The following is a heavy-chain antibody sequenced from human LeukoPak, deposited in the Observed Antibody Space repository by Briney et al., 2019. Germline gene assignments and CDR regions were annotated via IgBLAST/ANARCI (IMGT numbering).Heavy chain of an antibody. V-gene: IGHV1-24*01. Sequence: GASVKVSCKVSGYTLTELSMHWVRQAPGKGLEWMGGFDPEDGETIYAQKFQGRVTMTEDTSTDTAYMELSSLRSEDTAVYYCAGGMDRRSGTSTTRYGRSFYFYMDVWGNGSTVTVSS. J-gene: IGHJ6*03. D-gene: IGHD2-2*01. CDR2: FDPEDGET. CDR3: AGGMDRRSGTSTTRYGRSFYFYMDV. CDR1: GYTLTELS.